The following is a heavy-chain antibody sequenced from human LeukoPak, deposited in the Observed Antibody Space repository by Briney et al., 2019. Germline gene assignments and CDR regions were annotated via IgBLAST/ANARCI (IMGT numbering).Heavy chain of an antibody. CDR2: IWSDGSQT. J-gene: IGHJ4*02. Sequence: GGSLRLSCAASGFSLSGDAIHWVRQAPGKGLEWVALIWSDGSQTKYAGSVKGRFTVSRDNSKNTAFLQMSGLTVEDTAVYYCAGAAGLGNYLIDYWGQGTLVTVSS. D-gene: IGHD3-16*01. CDR3: AGAAGLGNYLIDY. CDR1: GFSLSGDA. V-gene: IGHV3-33*01.